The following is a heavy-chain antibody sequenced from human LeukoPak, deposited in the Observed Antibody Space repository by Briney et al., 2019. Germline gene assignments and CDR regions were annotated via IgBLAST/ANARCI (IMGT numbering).Heavy chain of an antibody. Sequence: SETLSLTCTVSGGSISSSSYYWGWIRQPPGKGLEWIGSIYYSGSTYYNPSLKSRVTISVDTSKNQFSLKLSSVTAADTAVYYCAREYSSSWYGPYNWFDPWGQGTLVAVSS. J-gene: IGHJ5*02. CDR1: GGSISSSSYY. CDR2: IYYSGST. CDR3: AREYSSSWYGPYNWFDP. D-gene: IGHD6-13*01. V-gene: IGHV4-39*07.